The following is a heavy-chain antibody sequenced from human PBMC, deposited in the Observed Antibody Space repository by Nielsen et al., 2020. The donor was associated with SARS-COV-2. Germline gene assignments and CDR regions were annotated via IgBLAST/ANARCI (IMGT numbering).Heavy chain of an antibody. CDR3: ARDVGDSTGRYWFDP. CDR2: INAGNGNT. D-gene: IGHD3-10*01. Sequence: ASVKVSCKASGYTFTNYGISWVRQAPGQGLEWMGWINAGNGNTGYSQKFQGRVTITRDTSASTAYMELFSLKSQDTAVYYCARDVGDSTGRYWFDPWGQGTLVTVSS. V-gene: IGHV1-3*01. CDR1: GYTFTNYG. J-gene: IGHJ5*02.